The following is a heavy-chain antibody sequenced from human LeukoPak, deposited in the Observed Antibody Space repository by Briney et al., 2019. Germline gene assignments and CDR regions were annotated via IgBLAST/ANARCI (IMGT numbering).Heavy chain of an antibody. CDR2: ITSGGNTM. CDR3: ARSRGILKDGSMQYYFDY. Sequence: PGGSLRLSCAASGFTFSTYSMDWVRQAPGKGLEWVSYITSGGNTMYYADSVKGRFTISRDNAKNSLYLQTNSLRDEDTAVYYCARSRGILKDGSMQYYFDYWGQGTLVTVSS. V-gene: IGHV3-48*02. J-gene: IGHJ4*02. CDR1: GFTFSTYS. D-gene: IGHD5-24*01.